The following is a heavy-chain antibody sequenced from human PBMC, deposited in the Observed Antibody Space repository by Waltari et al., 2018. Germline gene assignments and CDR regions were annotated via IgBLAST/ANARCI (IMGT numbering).Heavy chain of an antibody. CDR1: GFTFRRYS. D-gene: IGHD6-19*01. V-gene: IGHV3-21*01. CDR3: ARDGMVVAGTNY. Sequence: VPLVESGGSVAQPGTSLRLSCAASGFTFRRYSLNWVRQAPGKGLEWVSSISSSGSYIYYADSVRGRFTISRDNAKNSLYLQMNSLRAEDTAVYYCARDGMVVAGTNYWGQGTLVTVSS. J-gene: IGHJ4*02. CDR2: ISSSGSYI.